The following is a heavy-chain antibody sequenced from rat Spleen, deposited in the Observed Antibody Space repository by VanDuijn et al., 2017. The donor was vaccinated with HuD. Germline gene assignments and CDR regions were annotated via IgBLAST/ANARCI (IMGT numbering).Heavy chain of an antibody. CDR3: ATDPNMDTTDYYYVGYVMDA. Sequence: EVQLVESGGVLVQPGRSMKLSCAASGFTFSNYGMHWIRQAPTKGLEWVASISPSGGSTYYRDSVKGRFTISRDNAKSTLYLQMDSLRSESTATYYCATDPNMDTTDYYYVGYVMDAWGKGASVTVSS. CDR2: ISPSGGST. J-gene: IGHJ4*01. D-gene: IGHD1-6*01. CDR1: GFTFSNYG. V-gene: IGHV5-19*01.